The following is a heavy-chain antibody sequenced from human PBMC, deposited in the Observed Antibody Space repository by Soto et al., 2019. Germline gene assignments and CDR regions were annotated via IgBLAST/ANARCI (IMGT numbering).Heavy chain of an antibody. D-gene: IGHD2-15*01. CDR3: AERYCRGGTCYGYSH. CDR1: ADSITSGSYY. V-gene: IGHV4-39*02. CDR2: IYNSGNT. J-gene: IGHJ4*02. Sequence: QLQLQQSGPGLVKPSETLSLTCIVPADSITSGSYYWGWIRQPPGKGLEWIGSIYNSGNTYYNPSLKRRLTVAIDTSTNHLSLSLTSLTAAHTALYDCAERYCRGGTCYGYSHWGQGTLVTVSP.